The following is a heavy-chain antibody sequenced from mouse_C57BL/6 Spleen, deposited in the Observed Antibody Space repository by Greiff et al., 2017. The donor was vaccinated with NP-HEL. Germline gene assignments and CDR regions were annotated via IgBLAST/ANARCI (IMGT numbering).Heavy chain of an antibody. Sequence: QVQLQQPGAELVKPGASVKLSCKASGYTFTSYWMYWVKQRPGQGLEWIGMIHPNSGSTNYNEKFKSKATLTVDKSSSTAYMQLSSLTSEDSAVYYCARDYSNFMDYWGQGTSVTVSS. CDR3: ARDYSNFMDY. CDR2: IHPNSGST. CDR1: GYTFTSYW. J-gene: IGHJ4*01. V-gene: IGHV1-64*01. D-gene: IGHD2-5*01.